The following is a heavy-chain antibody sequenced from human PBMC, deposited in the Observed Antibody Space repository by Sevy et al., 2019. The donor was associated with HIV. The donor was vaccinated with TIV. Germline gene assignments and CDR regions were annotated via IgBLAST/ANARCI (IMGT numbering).Heavy chain of an antibody. J-gene: IGHJ5*02. D-gene: IGHD2-15*01. Sequence: SETLSLTCAVYGGSFSGYYWSWIRQPPGKGLEWIGEINHSGSTNYNPSLKSRVTISVDTSKNQFSLKLSSVTAADTAVYYCARDRRCSGGSCYRANWFDPWGQGTLVTVSS. V-gene: IGHV4-34*01. CDR3: ARDRRCSGGSCYRANWFDP. CDR1: GGSFSGYY. CDR2: INHSGST.